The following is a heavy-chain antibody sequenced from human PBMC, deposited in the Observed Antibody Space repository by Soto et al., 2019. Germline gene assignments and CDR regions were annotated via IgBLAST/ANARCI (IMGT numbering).Heavy chain of an antibody. CDR1: GFTFSSYS. CDR2: ISSSSSTI. J-gene: IGHJ6*02. D-gene: IGHD3-9*01. CDR3: ARDSVLRYFDWSTQPLGGMDV. V-gene: IGHV3-48*02. Sequence: GGSLTLSCAASGFTFSSYSMNWVRQAPGKGLEWVSYISSSSSTIYYADSVKGRFTISRDNAKNSLYLQMNSLRDEDTAVYYCARDSVLRYFDWSTQPLGGMDVWGQGTTVTVSS.